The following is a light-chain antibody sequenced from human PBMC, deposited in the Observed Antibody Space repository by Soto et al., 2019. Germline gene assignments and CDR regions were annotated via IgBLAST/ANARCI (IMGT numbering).Light chain of an antibody. V-gene: IGLV2-14*01. J-gene: IGLJ1*01. CDR3: NSYTSSSTHV. CDR2: DVS. Sequence: QSVLTQPASVSASPGQSITISCTGTSSDVGGYNYVSWYQQHPGKAPKLMIYDVSNRPSGVSDRFSGSKSGNTASLTISGLHAEDEADYYCNSYTSSSTHVSGTGTKVTVL. CDR1: SSDVGGYNY.